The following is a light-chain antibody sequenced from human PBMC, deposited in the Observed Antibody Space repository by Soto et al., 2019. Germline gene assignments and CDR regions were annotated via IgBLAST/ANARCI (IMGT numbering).Light chain of an antibody. Sequence: DIQMTQSPSSLSASVGDRVTITCQASQDISNYLNWYQQKPGKAPKLLIYDASNLEPGVPSRFSGSGSGTDFTFTISSLQPEGIATYYCQQYDNLIPFGGGTKVEIK. CDR1: QDISNY. CDR3: QQYDNLIP. J-gene: IGKJ4*01. CDR2: DAS. V-gene: IGKV1-33*01.